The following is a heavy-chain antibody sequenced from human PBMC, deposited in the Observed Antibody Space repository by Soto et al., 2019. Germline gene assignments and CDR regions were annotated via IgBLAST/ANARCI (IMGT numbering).Heavy chain of an antibody. CDR1: GYTFTSYY. Sequence: ASVKVSCKASGYTFTSYYMHWVRQAPGQGLEWMGIINPCGGSTSYAQKFQGRVTMTRDTSTSTVYMELSRLRSEDTAVYYCARRGSGPTGTIYYWGQGTLVTVSS. D-gene: IGHD1-7*01. CDR2: INPCGGST. CDR3: ARRGSGPTGTIYY. V-gene: IGHV1-46*01. J-gene: IGHJ4*02.